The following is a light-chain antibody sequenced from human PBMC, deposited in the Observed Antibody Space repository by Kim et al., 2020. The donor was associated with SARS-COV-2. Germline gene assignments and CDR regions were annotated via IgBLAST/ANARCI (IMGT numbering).Light chain of an antibody. J-gene: IGKJ1*01. CDR2: AAS. CDR3: QQSYSTLVT. V-gene: IGKV1-39*01. CDR1: QSISSY. Sequence: ASVGDRVTITCRASQSISSYLNWYQQKPGKAPKLLIYAASSLQSGVPSRFSGSGSGTDFTLTISSLQPEDFATYYCQQSYSTLVTFGQGTKVDIK.